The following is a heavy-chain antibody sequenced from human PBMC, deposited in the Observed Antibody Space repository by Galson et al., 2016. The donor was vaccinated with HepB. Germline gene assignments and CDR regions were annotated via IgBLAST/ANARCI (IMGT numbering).Heavy chain of an antibody. V-gene: IGHV6-1*01. J-gene: IGHJ5*02. D-gene: IGHD3-10*01. CDR1: GDSVSSNSAA. CDR3: AREADYYGSGSFDDWFDP. Sequence: CAISGDSVSSNSAAWNWIRQSPSRGLEWLGKTYYRSKWHNDYAVSVKSRITINPDTSKNQFSLQLNSVTPEDTAVYYCAREADYYGSGSFDDWFDPWGQGTLVTVSS. CDR2: TYYRSKWHN.